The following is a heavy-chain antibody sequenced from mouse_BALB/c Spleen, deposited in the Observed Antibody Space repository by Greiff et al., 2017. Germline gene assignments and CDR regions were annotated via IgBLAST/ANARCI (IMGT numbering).Heavy chain of an antibody. V-gene: IGHV1-77*01. CDR2: IYPGSGST. CDR3: ARKEYYGNIYYYAMDY. CDR1: GYTFTDYV. J-gene: IGHJ4*01. Sequence: VQVVESGPELVKPGASVKMSCKASGYTFTDYVISWVKQRTGQGLEWIGEIYPGSGSTYYNEKFKGKATLTADKSSNTAYMQLSSLTSEDSAVYFCARKEYYGNIYYYAMDYWGQGTSVTVSS. D-gene: IGHD2-1*01.